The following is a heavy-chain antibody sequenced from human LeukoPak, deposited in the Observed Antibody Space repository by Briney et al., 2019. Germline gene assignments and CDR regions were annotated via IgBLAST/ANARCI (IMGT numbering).Heavy chain of an antibody. J-gene: IGHJ4*02. CDR2: IDSTGAYT. CDR1: GFIFSNYA. V-gene: IGHV3-23*01. D-gene: IGHD6-25*01. Sequence: GGSLRLSCAASGFIFSNYAMSWVRQAPGKGLEWVSAIDSTGAYTWYADSVKGRFTISKDSSKTILYLQMNGLRAEDAAVYFCAKGSAAGRPYYFDYWGQGTLVTVSS. CDR3: AKGSAAGRPYYFDY.